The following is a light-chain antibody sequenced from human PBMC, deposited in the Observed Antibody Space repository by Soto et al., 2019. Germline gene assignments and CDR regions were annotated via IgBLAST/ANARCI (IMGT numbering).Light chain of an antibody. CDR1: QSVSNNY. J-gene: IGKJ2*01. CDR3: QQYGSTPPYT. Sequence: EVVLTQSPGTLSLSPGERATLSCRASQSVSNNYLAWYQQKPGQSPKLLIFGSSDRATGIPDRCSGSGSGTDFTLTIRSLEPEDFAVYYCQQYGSTPPYTFGQGTKLEIK. CDR2: GSS. V-gene: IGKV3-20*01.